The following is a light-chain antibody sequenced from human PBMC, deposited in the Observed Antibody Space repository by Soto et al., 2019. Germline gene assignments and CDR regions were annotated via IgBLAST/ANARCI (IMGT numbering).Light chain of an antibody. CDR2: AAS. Sequence: DIQMTQSPSSLSASVGDRVTLTCRASQSISSYLNWYQQKPGKAPELLIHAASTLQSGVPSRFSGGGSGTDFTLTISSLQPEDFATYYCQQSYSRLAFGQGTRLEIK. V-gene: IGKV1-39*01. J-gene: IGKJ5*01. CDR3: QQSYSRLA. CDR1: QSISSY.